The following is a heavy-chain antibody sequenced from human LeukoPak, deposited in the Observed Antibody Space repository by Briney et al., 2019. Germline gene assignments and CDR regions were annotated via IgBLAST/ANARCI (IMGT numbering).Heavy chain of an antibody. CDR2: IYYTDNT. CDR1: GGSISSSSYY. V-gene: IGHV4-39*01. CDR3: ARRSSGGGLFDY. D-gene: IGHD6-19*01. J-gene: IGHJ4*02. Sequence: SETLSLTCTVSGGSISSSSYYWGWIRQPPGRGLEWIGGIYYTDNTYYNPSLMSRVTISVDTSKNQYSLRLSSGTAADTAEYYCARRSSGGGLFDYWGQGTLVTVSS.